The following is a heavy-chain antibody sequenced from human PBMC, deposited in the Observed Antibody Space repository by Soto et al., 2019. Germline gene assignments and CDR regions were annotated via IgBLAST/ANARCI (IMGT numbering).Heavy chain of an antibody. V-gene: IGHV1-2*04. CDR1: GYTFTDYY. CDR2: INPNSGGT. Sequence: ASVKVSCKASGYTFTDYYMHWVRQAPGQGLEWMGWINPNSGGTNYAQKFQGWVTMTRDTSISTAYMELSRLRSDDTAVYYCARDSQSDYGDYGHYTYFDYWGQSTLVTVSS. D-gene: IGHD4-17*01. CDR3: ARDSQSDYGDYGHYTYFDY. J-gene: IGHJ4*02.